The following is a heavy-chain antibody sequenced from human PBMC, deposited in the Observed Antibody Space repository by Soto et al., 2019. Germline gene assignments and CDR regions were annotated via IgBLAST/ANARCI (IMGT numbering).Heavy chain of an antibody. CDR3: AKDTTPGIAAAGSDDAFDI. CDR1: GFTFDDYA. Sequence: PGGSLRLSCAASGFTFDDYAMHWVRQAPGKGLEWVSGISWNSGSIGYADSVKGRFTISRDNAKNSLYLQMNSLRAEDTALYYCAKDTTPGIAAAGSDDAFDIWGQGTMVTVSS. CDR2: ISWNSGSI. J-gene: IGHJ3*02. V-gene: IGHV3-9*01. D-gene: IGHD6-13*01.